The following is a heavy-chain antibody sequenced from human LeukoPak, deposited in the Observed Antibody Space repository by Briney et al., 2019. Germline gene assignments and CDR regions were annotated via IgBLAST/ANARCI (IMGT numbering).Heavy chain of an antibody. J-gene: IGHJ4*02. V-gene: IGHV4-4*07. Sequence: PSETLSLTCTVSGGSISTYYWSWIRQPAGKGLEWIRRMYTSGNTNYNPSLKSRVTMSVDTSKKQFSLRLSSVTAADTAVYYCAREPVNGTSNFFDSWGQGTLVTVSS. CDR1: GGSISTYY. CDR2: MYTSGNT. CDR3: AREPVNGTSNFFDS. D-gene: IGHD6-19*01.